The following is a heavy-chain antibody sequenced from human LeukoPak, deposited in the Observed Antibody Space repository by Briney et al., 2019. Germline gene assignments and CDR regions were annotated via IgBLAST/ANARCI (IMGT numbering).Heavy chain of an antibody. J-gene: IGHJ4*02. V-gene: IGHV3-66*01. Sequence: GGSLRLSCAVSGFTVSTNHITWVRQAPGKGLECVSVIYGGGSTYYADSVKGRFTISRDSSKNTVYLQMNSLRAEDTAVYYCAGAGGYSGYGSQGTLVTVPS. CDR3: AGAGGYSGY. CDR2: IYGGGST. D-gene: IGHD5-12*01. CDR1: GFTVSTNH.